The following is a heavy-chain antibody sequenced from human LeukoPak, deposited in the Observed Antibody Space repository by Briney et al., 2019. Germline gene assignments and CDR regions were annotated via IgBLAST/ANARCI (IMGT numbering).Heavy chain of an antibody. CDR3: ASKVEGSPHDYYYGMDV. CDR1: GGSFSGYY. CDR2: INHSGST. Sequence: SETLSLTCAVYGGSFSGYYWSWIRQPPGKGLEWIGEINHSGSTNYDPSLKSRVTISVDTSKNQFSLKLSSVTAADTAVFYCASKVEGSPHDYYYGMDVWGQGTTVTVSS. V-gene: IGHV4-34*01. J-gene: IGHJ6*02. D-gene: IGHD5-24*01.